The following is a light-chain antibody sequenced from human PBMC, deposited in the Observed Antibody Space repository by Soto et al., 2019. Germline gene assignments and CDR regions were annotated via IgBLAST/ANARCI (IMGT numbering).Light chain of an antibody. CDR2: AAS. V-gene: IGKV1-39*01. J-gene: IGKJ1*01. CDR3: QQSYSTRWT. CDR1: QSIRSY. Sequence: DIQMTQSPSSLSASVGDRVTITCRTSQSIRSYLNWYQQKPGKAPQLLIYAASSLQSGVPSRFSGSGSGTDFTLTISSLQPEDFATYYCQQSYSTRWTFGQGTIVDIK.